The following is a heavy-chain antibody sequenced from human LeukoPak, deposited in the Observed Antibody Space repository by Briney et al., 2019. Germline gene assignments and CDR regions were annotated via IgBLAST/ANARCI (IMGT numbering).Heavy chain of an antibody. CDR1: GGTFSSYA. V-gene: IGHV1-18*01. Sequence: GSSVKVSCKASGGTFSSYAISWVRQAPGQGLEWMGWISAYNGNTNYAQKLQGRVTMTTDTSTSTAYMELRSLRSDDTAVYYCASTLSNTYYDILTGYQATTDAFDIWGQGTMVTVSS. D-gene: IGHD3-9*01. J-gene: IGHJ3*02. CDR3: ASTLSNTYYDILTGYQATTDAFDI. CDR2: ISAYNGNT.